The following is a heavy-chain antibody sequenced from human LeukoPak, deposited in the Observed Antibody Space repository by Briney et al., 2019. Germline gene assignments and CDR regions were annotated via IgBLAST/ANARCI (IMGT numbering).Heavy chain of an antibody. J-gene: IGHJ5*02. CDR1: GGSISSSSYY. V-gene: IGHV4-39*07. CDR3: AREVAGRWFDP. D-gene: IGHD2-15*01. CDR2: IYYSGST. Sequence: SETLSLTCTVSGGSISSSSYYWGWIRQPPGKGLEWIGSIYYSGSTYYNPSLKSRVTISVDTSKNQFSLKLSSVTAADTAVYYCAREVAGRWFDPWGQGTLVTVSS.